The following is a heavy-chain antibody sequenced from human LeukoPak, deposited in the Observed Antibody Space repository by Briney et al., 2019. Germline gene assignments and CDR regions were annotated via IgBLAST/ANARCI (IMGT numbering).Heavy chain of an antibody. CDR1: GFIVSTNY. J-gene: IGHJ6*03. V-gene: IGHV3-66*02. Sequence: GGSLRLSCAASGFIVSTNYMSWVRQAPGKGLEWVSLIYDGGRTYYADPVKGRFTISRDNSKNTLYLQMNSPRAEDTAVYYCARGAGYPFYMDVWGKGTTVTVSS. D-gene: IGHD5-18*01. CDR3: ARGAGYPFYMDV. CDR2: IYDGGRT.